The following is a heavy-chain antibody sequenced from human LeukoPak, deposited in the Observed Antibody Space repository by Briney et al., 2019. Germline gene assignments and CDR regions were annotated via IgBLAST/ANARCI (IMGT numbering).Heavy chain of an antibody. CDR1: GGSISSSSYY. D-gene: IGHD3-22*01. CDR3: ARLYYDSSGYQDY. CDR2: IYYTGST. Sequence: SETLSLTCTVSGGSISSSSYYWGWIRQPPGKGLEWIVSIYYTGSTYYNPSLKSRVTISVDTSKNQFSLKLSSVTAADTAVYYCARLYYDSSGYQDYWGQGTLVTVSS. J-gene: IGHJ4*02. V-gene: IGHV4-39*01.